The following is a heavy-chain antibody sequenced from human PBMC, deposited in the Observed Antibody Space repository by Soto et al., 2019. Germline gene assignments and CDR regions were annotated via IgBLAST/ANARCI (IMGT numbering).Heavy chain of an antibody. J-gene: IGHJ3*02. CDR1: GGSISSGGYS. CDR3: ARAAMVRGVILKFDAFDI. Sequence: QLQLQESGSGLVKPSQTLSLTCAVSGGSISSGGYSWSWIRQPPGKGLEWIGYIYHSGSTYYNPSLQSRVTIAVDRSKHQFSLKLSSVTAADTAVYYCARAAMVRGVILKFDAFDIWGQGTMVTVSS. CDR2: IYHSGST. V-gene: IGHV4-30-2*01. D-gene: IGHD3-10*01.